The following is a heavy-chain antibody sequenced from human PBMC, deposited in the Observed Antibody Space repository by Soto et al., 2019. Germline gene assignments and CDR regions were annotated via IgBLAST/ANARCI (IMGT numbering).Heavy chain of an antibody. V-gene: IGHV4-34*01. CDR3: ARVIAVAGRSSYYYYYGMDV. Sequence: LRLSCAASGFTVSSYAITSGREGPEKGLEWIGEINHSGSTNYNPSLKSRVTISVDTSKNQFSLKLSSVTAADTAVYYCARVIAVAGRSSYYYYYGMDVWGQGTTVNVSS. J-gene: IGHJ6*02. CDR2: INHSGST. CDR1: GFTVSSYA. D-gene: IGHD6-19*01.